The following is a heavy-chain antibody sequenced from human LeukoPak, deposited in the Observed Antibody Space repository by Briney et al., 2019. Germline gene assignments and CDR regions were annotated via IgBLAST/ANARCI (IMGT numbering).Heavy chain of an antibody. CDR1: GGSFSGYY. V-gene: IGHV4-34*01. D-gene: IGHD3-10*01. J-gene: IGHJ4*02. CDR3: ARSPLNGSGSYFDY. CDR2: IYHSGST. Sequence: SETLSLTCAVYGGSFSGYYWLWIRQPPGKGLECMGEIYHSGSTNYNASLKSRVTISVDTSKNQCSLKLSSVTAADTAVYYCARSPLNGSGSYFDYWGQGTLVTVSS.